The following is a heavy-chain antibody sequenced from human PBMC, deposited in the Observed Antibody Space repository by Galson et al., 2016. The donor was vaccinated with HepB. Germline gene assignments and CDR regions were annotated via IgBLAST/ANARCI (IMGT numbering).Heavy chain of an antibody. CDR1: GFPFSSYA. D-gene: IGHD3-10*01. CDR2: ISGSGQNT. V-gene: IGHV3-23*01. CDR3: SRVGPSGYFFDY. J-gene: IGHJ4*02. Sequence: SLRLSCAVSGFPFSSYAMNWVRQAPGKGLEWVSSISGSGQNTYYGASVQGRFTISRDNSKNTLYLQMNSLRAEDTAMYYCSRVGPSGYFFDYWGQGALVTVSS.